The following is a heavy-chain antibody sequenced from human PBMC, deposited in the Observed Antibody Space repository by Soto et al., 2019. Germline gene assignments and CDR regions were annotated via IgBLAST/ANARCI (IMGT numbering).Heavy chain of an antibody. D-gene: IGHD3-22*01. Sequence: ASVKVSCKASGYTFTSYGISWVRQAPGQGLEWMGWISAYNGNTNYAQKLQGRVTMTTDTSTSTAYMELRSLRSDDTAVYYCARLTNYMIVVDPNRLDYYYYGMDVWGQGTTVTVSS. J-gene: IGHJ6*02. CDR2: ISAYNGNT. CDR1: GYTFTSYG. CDR3: ARLTNYMIVVDPNRLDYYYYGMDV. V-gene: IGHV1-18*01.